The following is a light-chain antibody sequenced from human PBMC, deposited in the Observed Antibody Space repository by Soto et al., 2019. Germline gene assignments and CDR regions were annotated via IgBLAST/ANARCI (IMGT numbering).Light chain of an antibody. CDR1: QSVRSE. V-gene: IGKV3-15*01. J-gene: IGKJ4*01. CDR2: GAS. Sequence: EIQMTQSPATLSVSPGESATLSCRASQSVRSELAWYQQKPGQAPRLLIYGASTRATGIPARFSGSGSGTEFTLTISSLQSEDFAVYYCQQYNDWPPLTFGGGTRVDIK. CDR3: QQYNDWPPLT.